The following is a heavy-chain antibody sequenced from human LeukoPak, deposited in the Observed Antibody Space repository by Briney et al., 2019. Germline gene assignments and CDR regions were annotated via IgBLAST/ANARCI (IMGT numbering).Heavy chain of an antibody. CDR1: GFTFSSYA. CDR2: ISGSGGST. CDR3: AKDIPYGSGSPIIDY. Sequence: RGSLRLSCAASGFTFSSYAMSWVRQAPGKGLEWVSAISGSGGSTYYADSVKGRFTISRDNSKNTLYLQMNSLRAEDTAVYYCAKDIPYGSGSPIIDYWGQGTLVTVSS. V-gene: IGHV3-23*01. D-gene: IGHD3-10*01. J-gene: IGHJ4*02.